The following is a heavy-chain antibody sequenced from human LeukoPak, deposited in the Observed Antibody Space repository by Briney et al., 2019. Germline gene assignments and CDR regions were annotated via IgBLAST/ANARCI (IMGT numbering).Heavy chain of an antibody. V-gene: IGHV3-30*02. J-gene: IGHJ6*03. CDR3: AKDSYYYGSGGLYYMDV. D-gene: IGHD3-10*01. CDR2: IRYDGSNK. CDR1: GFTFSSYG. Sequence: GGSLRLSCAASGFTFSSYGMHWVRQAPGKGLEWVAFIRYDGSNKYYADSVKGRFTISRDNSKNTLYLQMNSLRAEDTAVYYCAKDSYYYGSGGLYYMDVWGKGTTVTVSS.